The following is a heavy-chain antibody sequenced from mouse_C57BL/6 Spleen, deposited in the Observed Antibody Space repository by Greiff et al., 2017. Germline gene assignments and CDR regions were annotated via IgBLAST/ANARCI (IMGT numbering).Heavy chain of an antibody. J-gene: IGHJ2*01. CDR3: AREGLFTDYFDY. V-gene: IGHV1-26*01. D-gene: IGHD3-1*01. Sequence: VQLQQSGPELVKPGASVKISCKASGYTFTDYYMNWVKQSHGKSLEWIGDINPNNGGTSYNQKFKGKATLTVDKSSSTAYMELRSLTSEDSAVYYCAREGLFTDYFDYWGQGTTLTVSS. CDR1: GYTFTDYY. CDR2: INPNNGGT.